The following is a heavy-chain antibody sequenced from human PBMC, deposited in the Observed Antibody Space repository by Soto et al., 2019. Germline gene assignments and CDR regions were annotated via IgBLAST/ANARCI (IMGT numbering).Heavy chain of an antibody. CDR3: ERGDCGGDCFDY. D-gene: IGHD2-21*02. CDR1: GGTVSGYY. J-gene: IGHJ4*02. Sequence: SESLSLTCAVYGGTVSGYYWSWIRQPPGKGLEWIGEINHSGSTNYNPSLKSRVTISVDTSKNQFSLKLSSVTAADTAVYYCERGDCGGDCFDYWGQGTLVTVSS. V-gene: IGHV4-34*01. CDR2: INHSGST.